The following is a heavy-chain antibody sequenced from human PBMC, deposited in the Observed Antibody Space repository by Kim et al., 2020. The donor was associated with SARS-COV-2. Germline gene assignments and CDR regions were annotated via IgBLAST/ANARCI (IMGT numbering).Heavy chain of an antibody. CDR2: ISYDGSNK. V-gene: IGHV3-30*03. CDR1: GFTFSSYG. CDR3: AMPATGYYMIGYFDY. Sequence: GGSLRLSCAASGFTFSSYGMHWVRQAPGKGLEWVAVISYDGSNKYYADSVKGRFTISRDNSKNTLYLQMNSLRAEDTAVYYCAMPATGYYMIGYFDYWGQGTLVTVSS. J-gene: IGHJ4*02. D-gene: IGHD3-9*01.